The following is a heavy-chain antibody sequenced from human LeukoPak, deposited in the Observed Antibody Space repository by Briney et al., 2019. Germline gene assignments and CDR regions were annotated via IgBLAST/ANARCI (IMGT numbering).Heavy chain of an antibody. V-gene: IGHV3-23*01. D-gene: IGHD3-9*01. Sequence: PGGSLRLSCAASGFTFSSDEMSWVRQAPGKGVEWVSAISGSGGSTYYADSVKGRFTISRDNSKNTLYLQMNSLRAEDTAFYFREKTAYDILTGCDYWGQGTLVTVSS. CDR3: EKTAYDILTGCDY. CDR1: GFTFSSDE. J-gene: IGHJ4*02. CDR2: ISGSGGST.